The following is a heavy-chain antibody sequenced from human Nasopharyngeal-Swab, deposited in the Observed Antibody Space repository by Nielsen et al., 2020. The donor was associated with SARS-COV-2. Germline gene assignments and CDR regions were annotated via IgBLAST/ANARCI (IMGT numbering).Heavy chain of an antibody. CDR2: ISSSGSTI. J-gene: IGHJ6*02. D-gene: IGHD2-15*01. Sequence: GESLKISCAASGFTFSSYEMNWVRQAPGKGLEWVSYISSSGSTIYYADSVKGRFTVSRDNAKNSLYLQMNSLRDEDTAVYYCARDQEADERGYYYYGMDVWGQGTTVTVSS. CDR1: GFTFSSYE. V-gene: IGHV3-48*03. CDR3: ARDQEADERGYYYYGMDV.